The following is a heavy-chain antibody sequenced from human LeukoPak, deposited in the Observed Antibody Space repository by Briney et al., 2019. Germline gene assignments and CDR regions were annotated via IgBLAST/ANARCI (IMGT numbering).Heavy chain of an antibody. Sequence: SETLSLTCTVSGGSISSYYWSWIRQPPGKGLEWIGYIYYSGSTNYNPSLKSRVTISVDTSKNQFSLKLSSVTAADTAVYYCARHLAYFDVAEGAFDMGAKGQWSPSLQ. CDR1: GGSISSYY. CDR2: IYYSGST. J-gene: IGHJ3*02. D-gene: IGHD3-9*01. V-gene: IGHV4-59*08. CDR3: ARHLAYFDVAEGAFDM.